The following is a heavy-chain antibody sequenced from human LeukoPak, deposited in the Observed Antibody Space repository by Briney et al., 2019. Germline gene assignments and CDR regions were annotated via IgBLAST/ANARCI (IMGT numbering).Heavy chain of an antibody. CDR3: ARARVAVYYFDY. V-gene: IGHV3-21*01. CDR1: GFTFSSYS. Sequence: GGSLRLTCAASGFTFSSYSMNWVCQAPGKGLEWVSSISSSSSYIYYADSVKGRFTISRDNAKNSLYLQMNSLRAEDTAVYYCARARVAVYYFDYWGQGTLVTVSS. J-gene: IGHJ4*02. CDR2: ISSSSSYI. D-gene: IGHD6-19*01.